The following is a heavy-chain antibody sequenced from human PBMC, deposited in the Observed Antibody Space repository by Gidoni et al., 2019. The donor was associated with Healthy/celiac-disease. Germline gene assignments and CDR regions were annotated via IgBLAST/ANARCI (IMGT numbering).Heavy chain of an antibody. J-gene: IGHJ4*02. D-gene: IGHD2-2*01. CDR3: ARASNDIVLVPAASHFDY. V-gene: IGHV3-30*03. CDR1: GFPFSSYG. CDR2: ISYDGINK. Sequence: VQLVESGGGVVQPARSLSISCAASGFPFSSYGMHWVRQDPGKWLEWVAVISYDGINKYYADSVKGRFTISRDNSKNTLYLQMNSLRAEDTAVYYCARASNDIVLVPAASHFDYWGQGTLVTVSS.